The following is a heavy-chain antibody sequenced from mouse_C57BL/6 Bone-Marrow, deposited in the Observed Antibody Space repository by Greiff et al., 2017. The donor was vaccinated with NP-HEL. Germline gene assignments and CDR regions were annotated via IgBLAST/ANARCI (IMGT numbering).Heavy chain of an antibody. CDR2: IDPSDSYT. D-gene: IGHD2-5*01. J-gene: IGHJ4*01. CDR1: GYTFTSYW. V-gene: IGHV1-69*01. CDR3: ASDYSNYYAMDY. Sequence: VQLQQSGAELVMPGASVKLSCKASGYTFTSYWMHWVKQRPGQGLEWIGEIDPSDSYTNYNQKFKGKSTLTVDKSSSTAYMQLSSLTSEDSAVYYCASDYSNYYAMDYWGQGTSVTVSS.